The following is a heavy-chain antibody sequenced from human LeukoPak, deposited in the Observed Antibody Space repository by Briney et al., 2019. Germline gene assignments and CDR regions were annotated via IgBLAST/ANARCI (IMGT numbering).Heavy chain of an antibody. CDR3: AKWDCSGGSCYLFDY. J-gene: IGHJ4*02. D-gene: IGHD2-15*01. Sequence: GGSLRLSCAASGFTFSSYEMNWVRQAPGKGLEWVSYISSSGSTIYYADSVKGRFTISRDNAKNSLYLQMNSLRAEDTAVYYCAKWDCSGGSCYLFDYWGQGTLVTVSS. CDR2: ISSSGSTI. V-gene: IGHV3-48*03. CDR1: GFTFSSYE.